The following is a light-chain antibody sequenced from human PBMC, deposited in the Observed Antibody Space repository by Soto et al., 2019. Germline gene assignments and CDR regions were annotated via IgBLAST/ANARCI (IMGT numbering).Light chain of an antibody. CDR3: QQAKRFPIT. CDR2: AAS. CDR1: QDISTW. J-gene: IGKJ5*01. V-gene: IGKV1-12*01. Sequence: DIQMTQSPSSVSASIGDRVTITCRASQDISTWLAWYQQKPGEAPRLLIYAASSLQSGVSSRFSGSGSGADFTLTITSLQPEDSAIFYCQQAKRFPITFCQGTRLEIK.